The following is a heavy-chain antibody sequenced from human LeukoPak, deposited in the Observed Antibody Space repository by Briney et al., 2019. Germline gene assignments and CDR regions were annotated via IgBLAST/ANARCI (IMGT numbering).Heavy chain of an antibody. CDR3: ASPKVMTTVTTPSNAFDI. CDR1: GGTFSSYA. Sequence: SVKVSCKASGGTFSSYAISWVRQAPGQGLEWMGRIIPILGIANYAQKFQGRVTITADKSTSTAYMELSSLRSEDTAVYYCASPKVMTTVTTPSNAFDIWGQGTMVTVSS. CDR2: IIPILGIA. V-gene: IGHV1-69*04. D-gene: IGHD4-17*01. J-gene: IGHJ3*02.